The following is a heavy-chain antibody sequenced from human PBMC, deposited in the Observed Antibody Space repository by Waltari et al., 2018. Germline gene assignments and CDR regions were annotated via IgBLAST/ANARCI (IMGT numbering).Heavy chain of an antibody. CDR3: ARGRYSYAVYYGLDV. Sequence: QLQLQVSGSGLVRPSETLSLTCGVSGGSINSGDYCWTWIRQPPGKGLEWIGYIYHTWSTYYNPSLRSRVTISVDRSKNHFALNLTSVRAADTAVYYCARGRYSYAVYYGLDVWGQGTTVTVSS. CDR1: GGSINSGDYC. D-gene: IGHD3-16*01. CDR2: IYHTWST. J-gene: IGHJ6*02. V-gene: IGHV4-30-2*01.